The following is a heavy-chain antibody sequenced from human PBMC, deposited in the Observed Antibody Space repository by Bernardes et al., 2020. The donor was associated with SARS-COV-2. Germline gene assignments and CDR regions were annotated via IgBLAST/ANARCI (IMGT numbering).Heavy chain of an antibody. CDR1: GFTFSSYA. V-gene: IGHV3-23*01. D-gene: IGHD3-16*01. CDR2: ISGSGGST. Sequence: GGSLRLSCAASGFTFSSYAMSWVRQAPGKGLEWVSAISGSGGSTYYADSVKGRFTISRDNSKNTLYLQMNSLRAEDTAVYYCARNQGDRRGYNWFDPWGQGTLVTVSS. CDR3: ARNQGDRRGYNWFDP. J-gene: IGHJ5*02.